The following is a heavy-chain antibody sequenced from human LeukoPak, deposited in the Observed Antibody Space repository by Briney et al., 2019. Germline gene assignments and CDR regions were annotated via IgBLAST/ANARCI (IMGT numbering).Heavy chain of an antibody. J-gene: IGHJ3*01. Sequence: GGSLRLSCAASGFTFSSYAMGWARQAPGKGLEWVANIDKDAIEKYYVDSVKGRFTISRDNAKNSLRLEMNSLGVEDTAVYYCARGGLSYGFDVWGPGTMVTVSS. CDR3: ARGGLSYGFDV. V-gene: IGHV3-7*01. CDR2: IDKDAIEK. D-gene: IGHD4/OR15-4a*01. CDR1: GFTFSSYA.